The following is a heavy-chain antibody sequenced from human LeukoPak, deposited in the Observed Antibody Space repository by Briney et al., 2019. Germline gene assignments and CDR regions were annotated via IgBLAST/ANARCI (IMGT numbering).Heavy chain of an antibody. Sequence: SETLSLTCPVSGGSISSGDYYWSWIRQPPGKGLEWIRYIYYSGNTYYNPSLKSRVTISVDTSKNQFSLKLSSVTAADTAVYYCARSPQRYYYDSSGYYFIDYWGQGTLVTVCS. V-gene: IGHV4-30-4*01. D-gene: IGHD3-22*01. CDR1: GGSISSGDYY. J-gene: IGHJ4*02. CDR2: IYYSGNT. CDR3: ARSPQRYYYDSSGYYFIDY.